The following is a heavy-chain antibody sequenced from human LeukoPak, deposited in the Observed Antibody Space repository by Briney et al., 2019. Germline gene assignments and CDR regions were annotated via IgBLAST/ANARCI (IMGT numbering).Heavy chain of an antibody. CDR1: GFTFSTFA. CDR3: AKGEFWSAYYN. V-gene: IGHV3-23*01. CDR2: ISDAAGTT. J-gene: IGHJ4*02. D-gene: IGHD3-3*01. Sequence: PGGSLRLSCAASGFTFSTFAMNWVRQAPGKGLEWVSPISDAAGTTYYADSVRGRFTISRDNSKNTLYLQMNSLRAEDTAVYYCAKGEFWSAYYNWGQGTLVTVSS.